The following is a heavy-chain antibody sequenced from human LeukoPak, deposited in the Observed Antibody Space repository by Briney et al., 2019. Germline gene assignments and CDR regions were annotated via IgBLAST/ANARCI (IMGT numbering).Heavy chain of an antibody. CDR3: ARSSGGAARGYYYGMDV. CDR2: ISGSGGST. D-gene: IGHD6-6*01. Sequence: GGSLRLSCAASGFTFSSYAMTWVRQAPGKGLEWVSGISGSGGSTYYADSVKGRFTISRDNSKNTLYLQMNSLRAEDTAVYYCARSSGGAARGYYYGMDVWGQGTTVTVSS. V-gene: IGHV3-23*01. J-gene: IGHJ6*02. CDR1: GFTFSSYA.